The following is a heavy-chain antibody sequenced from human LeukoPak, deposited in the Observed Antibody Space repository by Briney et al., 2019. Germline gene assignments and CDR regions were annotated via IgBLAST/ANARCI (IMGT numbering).Heavy chain of an antibody. V-gene: IGHV1-3*01. CDR1: GGTFSSYA. D-gene: IGHD3-3*01. J-gene: IGHJ6*02. CDR3: ARESRITIFGVVIKSYYGMDV. Sequence: ASVKVPCKASGGTFSSYAMHWVRQAPGQRLEWMGWTNAGNGNTKYSQKFQGRVTITRDTSASTAYMELSSLRSEDTAVYYCARESRITIFGVVIKSYYGMDVWGQGTTVTVSS. CDR2: TNAGNGNT.